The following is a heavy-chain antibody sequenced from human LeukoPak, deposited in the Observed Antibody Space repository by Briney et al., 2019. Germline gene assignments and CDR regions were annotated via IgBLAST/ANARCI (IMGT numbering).Heavy chain of an antibody. CDR2: ISSAGNFT. CDR3: ARSTANAFDI. CDR1: GFTFSDYY. J-gene: IGHJ3*02. V-gene: IGHV3-11*06. Sequence: GGSLRLSCAASGFTFSDYYMSWIRQAPGKGLEWVSCISSAGNFTNYADSVKGRFTISRDNAMNSLYLQMNSLRAEDTAVYYCARSTANAFDIWGQGTMVTVSS. D-gene: IGHD4-11*01.